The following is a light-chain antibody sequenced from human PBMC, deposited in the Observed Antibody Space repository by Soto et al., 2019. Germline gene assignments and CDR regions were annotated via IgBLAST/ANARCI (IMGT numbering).Light chain of an antibody. CDR2: GAS. Sequence: EIVMTQSPATLSVSPGERATLSCRASQSVSSSLAWYQQKPGQAPRLLIYGASTRATGVPARFSGSGSGTEFTLTISRLQSEDFAVYYCQQYNNWPQTFGQGTKVEIK. CDR3: QQYNNWPQT. CDR1: QSVSSS. V-gene: IGKV3-15*01. J-gene: IGKJ1*01.